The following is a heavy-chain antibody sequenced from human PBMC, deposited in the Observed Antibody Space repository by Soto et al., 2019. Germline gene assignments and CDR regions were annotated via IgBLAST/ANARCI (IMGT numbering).Heavy chain of an antibody. V-gene: IGHV4-59*01. CDR1: GGSISSYY. CDR3: ARELKVVPGTPFAFDI. Sequence: SETLSLTCPFSGGSISSYYWSWIRQPPGKGLEWIGYIYYSGSTNYNPSLKSRVTISVDTSKNQFSLKLSSVTAADTAVYYCARELKVVPGTPFAFDIWGQGTMVTVSS. D-gene: IGHD6-19*01. J-gene: IGHJ3*02. CDR2: IYYSGST.